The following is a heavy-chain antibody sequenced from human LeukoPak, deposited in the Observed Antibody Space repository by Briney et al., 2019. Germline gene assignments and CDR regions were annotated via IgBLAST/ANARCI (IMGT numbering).Heavy chain of an antibody. V-gene: IGHV1-2*02. D-gene: IGHD2-2*01. CDR2: SGGT. J-gene: IGHJ5*02. Sequence: SGGTNYAQKFQGRVTMTRDTSISTAYMELSRLRSDDTAVYYCARALNIVVVPAAPRGWFDPWGQGTLVTVSS. CDR3: ARALNIVVVPAAPRGWFDP.